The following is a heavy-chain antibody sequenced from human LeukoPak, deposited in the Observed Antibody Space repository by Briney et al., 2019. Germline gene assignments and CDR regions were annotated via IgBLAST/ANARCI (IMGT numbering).Heavy chain of an antibody. CDR1: GITLSNYG. V-gene: IGHV3-23*01. J-gene: IGHJ4*02. Sequence: GGSLRLSCAVSGITLSNYGMSWVRQAPGKGLQWVAGISGSGGSTNYADSVKGRFTISRDNPKNTLHLQMNSLRAEDTAVYYCARVVKQQLVRNWGQGTLVTVSS. D-gene: IGHD6-13*01. CDR2: ISGSGGST. CDR3: ARVVKQQLVRN.